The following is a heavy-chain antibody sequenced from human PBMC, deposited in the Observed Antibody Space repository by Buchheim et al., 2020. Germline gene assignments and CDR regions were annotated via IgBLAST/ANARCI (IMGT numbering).Heavy chain of an antibody. CDR2: INHSGST. Sequence: QVQLQQWGAGLLKPSETLSLTCAVYGGSFSGYYWSLIRQPPGKGLEWIGEINHSGSTNYNPSLKSRVTISVDTSKNQFSLKLSSVTAADTAVYYCARCDWNYAMNWFDPWGQGTL. CDR1: GGSFSGYY. J-gene: IGHJ5*02. D-gene: IGHD1-7*01. V-gene: IGHV4-34*01. CDR3: ARCDWNYAMNWFDP.